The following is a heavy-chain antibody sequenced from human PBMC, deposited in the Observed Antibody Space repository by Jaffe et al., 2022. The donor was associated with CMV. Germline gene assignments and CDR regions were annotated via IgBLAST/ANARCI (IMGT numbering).Heavy chain of an antibody. CDR2: ISSSGSTI. J-gene: IGHJ6*02. D-gene: IGHD3-3*01. V-gene: IGHV3-11*01. CDR3: ARDPPPSITIFGMRTPRYYYYGMDV. Sequence: QVQLVESGGGLVKPGGSLRLSCAASGFTFSDYYMSWIRQAPGKGLEWVSYISSSGSTIYYADSVKGRFTISRDNAKNSLYLQMNSLRAEDTAVYYCARDPPPSITIFGMRTPRYYYYGMDVWGQGTTVTVSS. CDR1: GFTFSDYY.